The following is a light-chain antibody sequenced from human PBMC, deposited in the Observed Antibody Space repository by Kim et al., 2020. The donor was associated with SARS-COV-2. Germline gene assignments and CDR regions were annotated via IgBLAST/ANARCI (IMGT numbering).Light chain of an antibody. V-gene: IGKV1-5*01. CDR1: QGTHIW. J-gene: IGKJ2*01. CDR3: QQCRTFPYT. Sequence: ASVGDRVTSTCRASQGTHIWLAWYQQKPGKAPKLLINDASRLERGVPSMFSGSGSGTEFTLTIASLQPDDFATYYCQQCRTFPYTFGRGTKLEIK. CDR2: DAS.